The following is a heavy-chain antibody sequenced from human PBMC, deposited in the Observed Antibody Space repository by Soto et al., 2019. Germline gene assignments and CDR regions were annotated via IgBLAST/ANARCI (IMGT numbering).Heavy chain of an antibody. CDR2: IRSSGGYT. CDR3: ARFGESYSNWYFDL. D-gene: IGHD1-26*01. V-gene: IGHV3-11*06. Sequence: QVQLVESGGGLVQPGGSLRLSCAASGFAFSDYYMSWIRQAPGKGLEWLSYIRSSGGYTNYADSVKGRFTISRDNAKNSLYLRMNSLRAEDTAVYYCARFGESYSNWYFDLWGRGTLVTVSS. CDR1: GFAFSDYY. J-gene: IGHJ2*01.